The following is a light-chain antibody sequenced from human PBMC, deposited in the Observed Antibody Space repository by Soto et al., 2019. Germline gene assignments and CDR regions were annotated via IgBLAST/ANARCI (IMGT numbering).Light chain of an antibody. J-gene: IGLJ3*02. CDR1: RGFSSYV. V-gene: IGLV4-69*01. CDR3: QTWATGIRV. CDR2: INSDGSH. Sequence: QPVLTQSPSASASLGDSVKLTSTLSRGFSSYVIAWHQQRPEKGPRYLMKINSDGSHTKGDGIPDRFSGSSSGAERYLIISRLQSEDEADYYCQTWATGIRVFGGGTKLTVL.